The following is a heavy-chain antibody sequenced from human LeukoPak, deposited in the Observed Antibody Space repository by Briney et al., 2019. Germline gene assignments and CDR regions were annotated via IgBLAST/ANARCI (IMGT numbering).Heavy chain of an antibody. CDR3: ARSSPQYHYYYGMDV. CDR1: GGSSSSYY. Sequence: SETLSLTCTVSGGSSSSYYWTWIRQPPGKGLEWIGYIYYSGSTNYNPSLKSRVTISVDTSKNQFSLKLSSVTAADTAVYYCARSSPQYHYYYGMDVWGQGTTVTVSS. V-gene: IGHV4-59*08. CDR2: IYYSGST. J-gene: IGHJ6*02.